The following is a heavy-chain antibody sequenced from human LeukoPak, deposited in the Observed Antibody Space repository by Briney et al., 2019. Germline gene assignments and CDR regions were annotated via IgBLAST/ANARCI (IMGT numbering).Heavy chain of an antibody. Sequence: SENLSLTCAVYGGSFSGYYWSWIRQPPGKGLEWIGEINHSGSTNYNPSLKSRVTISVDTSKNQFSLKLSSVTAADTAVYYCARTDGSGSYMGYYFDYWGQGTLVTVSS. J-gene: IGHJ4*02. CDR3: ARTDGSGSYMGYYFDY. CDR2: INHSGST. V-gene: IGHV4-34*01. D-gene: IGHD3-10*01. CDR1: GGSFSGYY.